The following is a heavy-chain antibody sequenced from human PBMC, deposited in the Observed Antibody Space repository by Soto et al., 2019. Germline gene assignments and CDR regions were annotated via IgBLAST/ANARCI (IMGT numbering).Heavy chain of an antibody. CDR1: GYTFTSYD. J-gene: IGHJ6*03. CDR3: ARQGYYYYYMEV. CDR2: MNPNSGNT. Sequence: ASVKVSCKASGYTFTSYDINCVRQATGQGLEWMGWMNPNSGNTGYAQKFQGRVTMTRNTSISTAYMELSSLRSEDTAVYYCARQGYYYYYMEVWGKGTTVTVSS. V-gene: IGHV1-8*01.